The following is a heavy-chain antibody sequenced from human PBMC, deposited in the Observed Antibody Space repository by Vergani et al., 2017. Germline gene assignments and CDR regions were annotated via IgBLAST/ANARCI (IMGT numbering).Heavy chain of an antibody. V-gene: IGHV3-23*01. CDR1: GFTFSSYA. J-gene: IGHJ4*02. CDR2: ISGSGGST. D-gene: IGHD3-22*01. Sequence: EVQLLESGGGLVQPGGSLRLSCAASGFTFSSYAMSWVRQAPGKGLEWVSAISGSGGSTYYADSVKGRFTISRDNSKNTLYLQMNSLRAEDTAVYYCAKDQVLSRVSDYYDSSPSCDYWGQGTLVTVSS. CDR3: AKDQVLSRVSDYYDSSPSCDY.